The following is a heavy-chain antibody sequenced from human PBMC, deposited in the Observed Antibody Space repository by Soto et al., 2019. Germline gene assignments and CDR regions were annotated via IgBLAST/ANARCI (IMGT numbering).Heavy chain of an antibody. CDR2: IFSNDEK. CDR1: GFSLSNARMG. V-gene: IGHV2-26*01. Sequence: LVNPTETLTLTCTVSGFSLSNARMGVSWIRQPPGQALEWLAHIFSNDEKSYSTSLKSRLTISKDTSKSQVVLTMTNMDPVDTATYYRARMTSGSYPIYYYYGMDVWGQGTTVTVSS. CDR3: ARMTSGSYPIYYYYGMDV. J-gene: IGHJ6*02. D-gene: IGHD1-26*01.